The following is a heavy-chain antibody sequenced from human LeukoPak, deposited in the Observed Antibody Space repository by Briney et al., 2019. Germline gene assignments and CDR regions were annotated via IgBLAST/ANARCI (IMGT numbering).Heavy chain of an antibody. CDR1: GYTFTNNF. Sequence: ASVKVSCKASGYTFTNNFMHWVRQAPGQGLEWMGGIIPIFGTANYAQKFQGRVTITADKSTSTAYMELSSLRSEDTAVYYCARDRMEYSSSSAFDYWGQGTLVTVSS. V-gene: IGHV1-69*06. D-gene: IGHD6-6*01. CDR2: IIPIFGTA. J-gene: IGHJ4*02. CDR3: ARDRMEYSSSSAFDY.